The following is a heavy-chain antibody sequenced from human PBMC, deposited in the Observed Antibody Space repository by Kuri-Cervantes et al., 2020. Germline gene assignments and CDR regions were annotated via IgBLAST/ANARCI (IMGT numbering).Heavy chain of an antibody. CDR1: GGSISSNSHY. D-gene: IGHD6-19*01. CDR3: ARVGDFIAVAGTRGPNDY. CDR2: INHSGST. J-gene: IGHJ4*02. V-gene: IGHV4-39*07. Sequence: SEPLSLTCTVSGGSISSNSHYWGWIRQPPGKGLEWIGEINHSGSTNYNPSLKSRVTISVDTSKNQFSLKLSSVTAADTAVYYCARVGDFIAVAGTRGPNDYWGQGTLVTVSS.